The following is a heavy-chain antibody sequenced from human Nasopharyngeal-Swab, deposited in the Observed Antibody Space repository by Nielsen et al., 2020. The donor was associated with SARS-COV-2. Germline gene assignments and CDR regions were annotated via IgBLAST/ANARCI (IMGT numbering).Heavy chain of an antibody. Sequence: GGSLRLSCAASGFTFSSYSMNWVRQAPGKGLEWVSYISSSSSTIYYADSVKGRFTISRDNAKNSLYLQMNSLRAEDTAVYYCARENCGGDCYSPGYYYYGMDVRGQGTTVTVSS. V-gene: IGHV3-48*04. D-gene: IGHD2-21*01. J-gene: IGHJ6*02. CDR3: ARENCGGDCYSPGYYYYGMDV. CDR1: GFTFSSYS. CDR2: ISSSSSTI.